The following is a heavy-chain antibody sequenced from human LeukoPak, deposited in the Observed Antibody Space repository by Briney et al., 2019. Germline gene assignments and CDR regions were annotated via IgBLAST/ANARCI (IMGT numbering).Heavy chain of an antibody. D-gene: IGHD4-23*01. Sequence: RASVKVSCKASGYTFTGYYIHCVRQAPGQGLEWMGGITPILGTANYAQKFQGRVTINADQSTSTAYMELSSLRSEDTAVYYCARSLIDYGGSYDAFDIWGQGTMVTISS. CDR2: ITPILGTA. CDR1: GYTFTGYY. CDR3: ARSLIDYGGSYDAFDI. V-gene: IGHV1-69*10. J-gene: IGHJ3*02.